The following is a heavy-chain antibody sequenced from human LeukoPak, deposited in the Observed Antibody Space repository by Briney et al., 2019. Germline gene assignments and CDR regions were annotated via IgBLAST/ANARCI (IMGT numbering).Heavy chain of an antibody. D-gene: IGHD3-10*01. CDR3: ARESSYSGLDDY. CDR1: GYTFTGYY. V-gene: IGHV1-2*02. J-gene: IGHJ4*02. Sequence: ASVKVSCKASGYTFTGYYMHWVRQAPGQGLEWMGWINPNSGGTNYAQKFQGRVTMTRDTSISTAYMELSRLRSDDTAVYYCARESSYSGLDDYWGQGTLVTVSS. CDR2: INPNSGGT.